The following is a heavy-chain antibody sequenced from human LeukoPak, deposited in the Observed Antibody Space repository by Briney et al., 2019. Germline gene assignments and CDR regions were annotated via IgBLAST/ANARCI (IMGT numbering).Heavy chain of an antibody. J-gene: IGHJ4*02. V-gene: IGHV4-39*07. D-gene: IGHD1-20*01. CDR3: ARASLTGTALDY. CDR2: ISYGGRVAYRIGYHDGIT. Sequence: SETLSLSCTVSDDSLTTGSLFWGWIRQPPGKGLEWIGSISYGGRVAYRIGYHDGITFYNPSLRSRVSISLDTSTNQFSVNLISVTAADTAVYYCARASLTGTALDYWGQGTLVTVSS. CDR1: DDSLTTGSLF.